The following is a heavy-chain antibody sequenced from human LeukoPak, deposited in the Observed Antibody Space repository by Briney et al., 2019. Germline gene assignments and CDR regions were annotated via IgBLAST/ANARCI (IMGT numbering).Heavy chain of an antibody. CDR2: IYHSGST. CDR1: GGSISSYY. CDR3: ARILVTINAFDI. J-gene: IGHJ3*02. V-gene: IGHV4-59*12. D-gene: IGHD2-21*02. Sequence: PSETLSLTCTVSGGSISSYYWSWIRQPPGKGLEWIGYIYHSGSTYYNPSLKSRVTISVDRSKNQFSLKLSSVTAADTAVYYCARILVTINAFDIWGQGTMVTVSS.